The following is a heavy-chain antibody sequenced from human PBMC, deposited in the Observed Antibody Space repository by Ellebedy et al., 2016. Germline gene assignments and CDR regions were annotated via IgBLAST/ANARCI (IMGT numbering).Heavy chain of an antibody. CDR1: GGSISSGLYY. CDR3: ARPNSYDRRGAFDI. Sequence: SETLSLXXSVSGGSISSGLYYWNWIRHHPGKGLEWIGYISNSGSTYYNPSLKSRPTISLDTSKNQFSLKLTSVTAADTAVYYCARPNSYDRRGAFDIWGRGAVITVSS. CDR2: ISNSGST. J-gene: IGHJ2*01. D-gene: IGHD3-22*01. V-gene: IGHV4-31*03.